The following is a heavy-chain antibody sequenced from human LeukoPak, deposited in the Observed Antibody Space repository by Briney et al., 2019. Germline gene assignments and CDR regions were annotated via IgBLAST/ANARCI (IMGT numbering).Heavy chain of an antibody. CDR2: IYYSGNT. D-gene: IGHD2-8*01. V-gene: IGHV4-59*08. Sequence: PSETLSLTCTVSGGSISNYYWSWIRQPPGKGLEWIGYIYYSGNTNYDPSLKSRVTISVDTSKNQFSLKLSSVTAAETAVYYCARRGMRYFGMDVWGQGTTVTVSS. CDR1: GGSISNYY. J-gene: IGHJ6*01. CDR3: ARRGMRYFGMDV.